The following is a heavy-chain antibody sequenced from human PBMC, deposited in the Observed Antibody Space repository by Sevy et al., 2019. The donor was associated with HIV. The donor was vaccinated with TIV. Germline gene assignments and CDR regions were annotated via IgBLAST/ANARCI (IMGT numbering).Heavy chain of an antibody. J-gene: IGHJ4*02. V-gene: IGHV4-38-2*02. CDR2: IYHSGDT. CDR3: ARVERFLEWLFWDSIPPHYFEY. Sequence: SETLSLTCTVSGYPISRSYYWGWIRQPPGKGLEWIGSIYHSGDTYYNPSLKSRVTISVDTSKNQFSLKLSSVTAADTAIYYCARVERFLEWLFWDSIPPHYFEYWGQGTLVTVSS. CDR1: GYPISRSYY. D-gene: IGHD3-3*01.